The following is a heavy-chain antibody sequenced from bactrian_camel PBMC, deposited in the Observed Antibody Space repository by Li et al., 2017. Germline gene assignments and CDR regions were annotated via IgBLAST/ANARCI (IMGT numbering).Heavy chain of an antibody. J-gene: IGHJ6*01. CDR3: TARYEFGLGACRGVGGLGF. Sequence: HVQLVESGGGSTEAGGSLRLSCAPSEYTSSSKSMGWFRQAPGKEREGVASIDADGETSYADSVKGRFTISKDNRKNILYLQMNGLTPGDTAMYYCTARYEFGLGACRGVGGLGFWGQGTQVTVS. D-gene: IGHD1*01. CDR2: IDADGET. CDR1: EYTSSSKS. V-gene: IGHV3S9*01.